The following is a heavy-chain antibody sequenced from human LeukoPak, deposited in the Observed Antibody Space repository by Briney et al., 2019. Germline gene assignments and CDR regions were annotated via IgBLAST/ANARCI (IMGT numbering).Heavy chain of an antibody. Sequence: ASVKVSCKASGYTFTGYYMHWVRQVPGQGLEWMGWINPNSGDTIYAQRFQGRVTMTRDTSISTAYMELSRLRSDDTAVFYCASGPRSSRPQGDYYFDYWGQGTLVTVSS. CDR1: GYTFTGYY. CDR2: INPNSGDT. D-gene: IGHD6-13*01. CDR3: ASGPRSSRPQGDYYFDY. V-gene: IGHV1-2*02. J-gene: IGHJ4*02.